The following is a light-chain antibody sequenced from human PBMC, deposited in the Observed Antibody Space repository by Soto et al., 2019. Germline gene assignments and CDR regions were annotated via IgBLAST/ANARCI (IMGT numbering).Light chain of an antibody. CDR2: SAS. Sequence: DIQVTQSPSSVSASVGDRVTITCRASQDINKWLAWYQQKPGTAPKLLIYSASSLYTGVPSRFSGSGSGTDFTLTISSLQPEDFATYYCQQANTFALTFGGGTKVDNK. CDR1: QDINKW. J-gene: IGKJ4*01. V-gene: IGKV1-12*01. CDR3: QQANTFALT.